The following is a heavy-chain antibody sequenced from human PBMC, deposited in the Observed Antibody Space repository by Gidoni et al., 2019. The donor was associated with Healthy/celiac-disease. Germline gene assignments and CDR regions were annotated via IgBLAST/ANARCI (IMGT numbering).Heavy chain of an antibody. CDR2: ISGSGGST. D-gene: IGHD6-19*01. CDR1: GFTFSSYA. J-gene: IGHJ6*02. CDR3: AKAVRAVAGTEDGMDV. V-gene: IGHV3-23*01. Sequence: EVQLLESGGGLVQPGGSLRLSCAASGFTFSSYAMSWVRQAPGKGLEWVSAISGSGGSTYYADSVKGRFTISRDNSKNTLYLQMNSLRAEDTAVYYCAKAVRAVAGTEDGMDVWGQGTTVTVSS.